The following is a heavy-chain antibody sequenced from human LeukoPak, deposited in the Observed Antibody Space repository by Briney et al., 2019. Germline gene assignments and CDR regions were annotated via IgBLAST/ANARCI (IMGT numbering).Heavy chain of an antibody. J-gene: IGHJ6*02. CDR1: GFTVSSNY. CDR2: IYSGGST. CDR3: SLGYCSSTSCYARKGPLGMDV. V-gene: IGHV3-53*01. Sequence: PGGSLRLYCAASGFTVSSNYMSWVRQAPGKGLEWVSVIYSGGSTYYADSVKGRFTISRDNSKNTLYLQMNSLRAEDTAVYYCSLGYCSSTSCYARKGPLGMDVWGQGTTVTVSS. D-gene: IGHD2-2*01.